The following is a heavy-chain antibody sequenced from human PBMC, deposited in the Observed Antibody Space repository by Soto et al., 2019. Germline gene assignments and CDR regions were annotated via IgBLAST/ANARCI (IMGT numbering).Heavy chain of an antibody. CDR2: IYYSGST. J-gene: IGHJ4*02. CDR3: ARGRGYCSGGSCLSPFGY. D-gene: IGHD2-15*01. V-gene: IGHV4-30-4*01. Sequence: PSETLSLTCTVSGGSISSGDYYWSWIRQPPGKGLEWIGYIYYSGSTYYNPSLKSRVTISVDTSKNQFSLKLSSVTAADTAVYYCARGRGYCSGGSCLSPFGYWGQGTLVTVSS. CDR1: GGSISSGDYY.